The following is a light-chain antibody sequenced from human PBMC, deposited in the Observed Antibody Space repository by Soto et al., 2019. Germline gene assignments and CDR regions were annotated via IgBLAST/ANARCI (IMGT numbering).Light chain of an antibody. CDR3: QQRNSWPLS. CDR1: ESVNIY. CDR2: DSF. Sequence: EVVLTQSPARLSLSPGETATLSCKASESVNIYVNWYQKRPGQAPRLLISDSFSRAAGVSDKFRGAGSGTDFTLTISSVDPEDSAVYYCQQRNSWPLSFGGGTRVEI. V-gene: IGKV3-11*01. J-gene: IGKJ4*01.